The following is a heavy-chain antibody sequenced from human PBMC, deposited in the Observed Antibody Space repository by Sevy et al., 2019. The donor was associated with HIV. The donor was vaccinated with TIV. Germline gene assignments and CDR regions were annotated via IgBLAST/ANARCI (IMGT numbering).Heavy chain of an antibody. CDR1: GYTFTSYR. D-gene: IGHD2-15*01. CDR2: ISPHNGGT. Sequence: ASVKVSCKASGYTFTSYRITWVRQAPGQGLEWMGWISPHNGGTNYAQKLRGRVTMISDTSTSTAYMELRSLRSDDTAIHYCARAYCSGGSCYSLAHWGQGTLVTVSS. CDR3: ARAYCSGGSCYSLAH. J-gene: IGHJ4*02. V-gene: IGHV1-18*01.